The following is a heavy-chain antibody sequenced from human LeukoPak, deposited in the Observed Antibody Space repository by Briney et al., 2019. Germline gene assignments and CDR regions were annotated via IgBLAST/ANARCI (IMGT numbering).Heavy chain of an antibody. CDR1: GFTFSGSA. CDR2: IRSEANSYAT. Sequence: PGGSLRLSCAASGFTFSGSAMHWVRQAPGKGLEWVGRIRSEANSYATAYGESVKGRFTISRDDSKNTAYLQMNSLKTEDTAVYYCTRHQPTQGSSSSPRGAFDIWGQGTMVTVSS. D-gene: IGHD6-6*01. CDR3: TRHQPTQGSSSSPRGAFDI. J-gene: IGHJ3*02. V-gene: IGHV3-73*01.